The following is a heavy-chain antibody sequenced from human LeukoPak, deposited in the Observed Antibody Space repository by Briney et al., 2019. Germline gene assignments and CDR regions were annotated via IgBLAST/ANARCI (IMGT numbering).Heavy chain of an antibody. CDR3: AKEGSNWGTFDY. CDR1: GFNFSSYS. J-gene: IGHJ4*02. CDR2: ISSSSSYI. V-gene: IGHV3-21*01. D-gene: IGHD7-27*01. Sequence: PGRSLRLSCAASGFNFSSYSMKWVRQATGEGLEWVSSISSSSSYIYYADSVKGRFTISRDNAKNSLYLQMNSLRAEDAAVYYCAKEGSNWGTFDYWGQGTLVTVSS.